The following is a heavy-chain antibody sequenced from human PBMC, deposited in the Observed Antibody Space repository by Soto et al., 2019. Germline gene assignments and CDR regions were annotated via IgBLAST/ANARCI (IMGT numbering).Heavy chain of an antibody. Sequence: GGSLRLSCAASGFTFSSYSMNWVRQAPGKGLEWVSSISSSSSYIYYADSVKGRFTISRDNAKNSLYLQMNSLRAEDTAVYYCAKTSNSGYDSYFDYWGQGTLVTVSS. J-gene: IGHJ4*02. V-gene: IGHV3-21*01. CDR3: AKTSNSGYDSYFDY. D-gene: IGHD5-12*01. CDR2: ISSSSSYI. CDR1: GFTFSSYS.